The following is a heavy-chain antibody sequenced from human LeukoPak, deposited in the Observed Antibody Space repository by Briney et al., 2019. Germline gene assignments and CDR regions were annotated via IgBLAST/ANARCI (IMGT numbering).Heavy chain of an antibody. D-gene: IGHD3-22*01. CDR1: GFTFSNYA. J-gene: IGHJ6*02. Sequence: GGSLRLSCAASGFTFSNYAMHWVRQAPGKGLEWVAAIGYDGSNKYYADSVKGRFTISRDNPKNTLYLQMNSLRAEDTAVYYCAKEYYDSSGYYYYYYYYGMDVWGQGTTVTVSS. V-gene: IGHV3-33*06. CDR3: AKEYYDSSGYYYYYYYYGMDV. CDR2: IGYDGSNK.